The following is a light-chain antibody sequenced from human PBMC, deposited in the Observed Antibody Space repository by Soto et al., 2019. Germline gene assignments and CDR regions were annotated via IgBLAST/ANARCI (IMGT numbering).Light chain of an antibody. Sequence: EIVMAQSPDTLSVSPLEIATLSFRASQSVGINLAWYQQKPGQAPRILIYGASTRATGVPARFSGSGSGTEFTLTISSLQSEDFAVYFCQTVDKWPLFGQGTRLEIK. CDR3: QTVDKWPL. J-gene: IGKJ5*01. CDR2: GAS. V-gene: IGKV3-15*01. CDR1: QSVGIN.